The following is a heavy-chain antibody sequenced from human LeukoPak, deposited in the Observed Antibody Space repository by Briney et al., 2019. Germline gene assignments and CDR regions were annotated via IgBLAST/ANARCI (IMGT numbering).Heavy chain of an antibody. J-gene: IGHJ5*02. CDR1: GYTFTSYA. V-gene: IGHV1-3*01. CDR2: INAGNGNT. CDR3: ARGSRDSGYSLPFDP. Sequence: GASVKVSCKASGYTFTSYAMHWVRQAPGQRLEWMGWINAGNGNTKYSQKFQGRVTITRDTSASTAYMELSSLRSEDTAVYYCARGSRDSGYSLPFDPWGQGTLVTVSS. D-gene: IGHD3-22*01.